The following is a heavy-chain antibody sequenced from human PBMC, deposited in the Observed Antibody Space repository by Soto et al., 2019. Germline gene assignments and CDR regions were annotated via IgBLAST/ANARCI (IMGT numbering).Heavy chain of an antibody. CDR2: IKSKTDGGTT. J-gene: IGHJ4*02. CDR3: TTDLNSGSYNRVLDY. D-gene: IGHD1-26*01. CDR1: GFTFSNAW. V-gene: IGHV3-15*07. Sequence: GGSLRLSCAASGFTFSNAWMNWVRQAPGKGLEWVGRIKSKTDGGTTDYAAPVKGRFTISRDDSKNTLYLQMNSLKTEDTAVYYCTTDLNSGSYNRVLDYWGQGTLVTVSS.